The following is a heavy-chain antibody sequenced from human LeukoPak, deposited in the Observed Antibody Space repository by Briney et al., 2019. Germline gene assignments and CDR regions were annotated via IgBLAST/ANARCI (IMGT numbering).Heavy chain of an antibody. J-gene: IGHJ4*02. CDR1: GFTVSSYW. V-gene: IGHV3-7*03. Sequence: GGSLRLSCAAAGFTVSSYWMSWVRQAPGEGLEWVANIKQDGSEKYYVDSVKGRFTISRDNAKNSLYLQMNSLRAEDTAVYYCARGGDCSSTSCTEFDYWGQGTLVTVSS. CDR2: IKQDGSEK. D-gene: IGHD2-2*01. CDR3: ARGGDCSSTSCTEFDY.